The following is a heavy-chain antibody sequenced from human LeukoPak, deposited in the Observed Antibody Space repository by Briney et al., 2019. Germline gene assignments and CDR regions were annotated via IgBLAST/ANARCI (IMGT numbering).Heavy chain of an antibody. Sequence: GGSLRLSCTASGFPFSGYYISWVRQAPGTGLEWLANIKGDGSVQDYVDSVKGRFTISRDNAKNSLYLQMNNLRDDDTAVYYCVGQLLRAVWGKGTTVTVSS. CDR1: GFPFSGYY. CDR2: IKGDGSVQ. J-gene: IGHJ6*03. CDR3: VGQLLRAV. V-gene: IGHV3-7*01. D-gene: IGHD2-2*01.